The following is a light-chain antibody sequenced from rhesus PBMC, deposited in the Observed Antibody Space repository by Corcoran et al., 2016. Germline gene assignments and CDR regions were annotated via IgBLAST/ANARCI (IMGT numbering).Light chain of an antibody. CDR2: KAS. V-gene: IGKV1-74*01. CDR3: KQYNSIPFT. J-gene: IGKJ3*01. Sequence: DIQMTQSPSSLSASVGDRVTITCRASENVNNYLNWYQQKPGKAPKHLIYKASTLQSGVPSRLSGSGSGTEFTLIISSLQPEDFATYYCKQYNSIPFTFGPGAKLDIK. CDR1: ENVNNY.